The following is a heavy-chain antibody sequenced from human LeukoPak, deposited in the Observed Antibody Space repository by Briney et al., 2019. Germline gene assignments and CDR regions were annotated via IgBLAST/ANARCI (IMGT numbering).Heavy chain of an antibody. CDR3: ARDRNTDFWSGYYTNYFDY. J-gene: IGHJ4*02. CDR2: IKQDGGEK. D-gene: IGHD3-3*01. CDR1: GFIFSNYW. V-gene: IGHV3-7*01. Sequence: GGSLRLSCAASGFIFSNYWMTWVRHAPGKGLEWVATIKQDGGEKYYVDSVKGRFTISRDNAKNSLSLQMSSLRAEDTAVYYCARDRNTDFWSGYYTNYFDYWGQGTLVIVSS.